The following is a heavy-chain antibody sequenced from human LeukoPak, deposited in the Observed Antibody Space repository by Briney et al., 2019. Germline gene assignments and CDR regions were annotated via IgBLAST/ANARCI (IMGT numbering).Heavy chain of an antibody. CDR3: ARGRDSFLDY. CDR1: GYTFTSYD. J-gene: IGHJ4*02. Sequence: ASVNVSCKASGYTFTSYDINWVRQATGQGLEWMGWMNPNSCNTGYAQKFQGRVTMTRNTSISTAYMELSSLRSEDTAVYYCARGRDSFLDYWGQGTLVTVSS. CDR2: MNPNSCNT. V-gene: IGHV1-8*01.